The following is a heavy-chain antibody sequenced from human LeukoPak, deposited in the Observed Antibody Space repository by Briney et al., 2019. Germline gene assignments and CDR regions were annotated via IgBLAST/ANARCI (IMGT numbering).Heavy chain of an antibody. J-gene: IGHJ4*02. V-gene: IGHV4-34*01. D-gene: IGHD3-10*01. CDR2: INHSGST. CDR1: GGSFSGYY. CDR3: ARRFSVGSFDY. Sequence: PSETLSLTCAVYGGSFSGYYWSWIRQPPGKGLEWIGEINHSGSTNYNPSLKSRVTISVDTSKNQFSLKLSSVTAADTAVYYCARRFSVGSFDYWGQGTLVTVSP.